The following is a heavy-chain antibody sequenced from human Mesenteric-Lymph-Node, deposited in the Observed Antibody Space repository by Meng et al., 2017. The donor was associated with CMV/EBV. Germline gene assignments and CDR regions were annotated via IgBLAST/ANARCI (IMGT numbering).Heavy chain of an antibody. V-gene: IGHV3-15*01. CDR3: TTDGGSYSNFDY. Sequence: GESLKISCAASGFTFSDAWMSWVRQAPGKGLEWVGRIKSKTDGGTTDYAAPVKCRFTISRDDSKNTLYLQMNSLKTEDTAVYYCTTDGGSYSNFDYWGQGTMVTVSS. J-gene: IGHJ4*03. D-gene: IGHD1-26*01. CDR1: GFTFSDAW. CDR2: IKSKTDGGTT.